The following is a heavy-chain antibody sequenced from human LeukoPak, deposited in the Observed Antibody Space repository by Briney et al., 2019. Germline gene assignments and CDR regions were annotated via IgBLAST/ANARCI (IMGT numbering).Heavy chain of an antibody. D-gene: IGHD6-13*01. J-gene: IGHJ4*02. CDR2: ISSDGSFK. CDR3: AKDQSSNNFDY. Sequence: PGGCLRLSCAASGFTFSKYGMYWVRQAPGKGLEWVAVISSDGSFKDYADYVKGRFTISRDNSKNTVHLQMTSLRTEDTAVYYCAKDQSSNNFDYWGQGTLVTVS. V-gene: IGHV3-30*18. CDR1: GFTFSKYG.